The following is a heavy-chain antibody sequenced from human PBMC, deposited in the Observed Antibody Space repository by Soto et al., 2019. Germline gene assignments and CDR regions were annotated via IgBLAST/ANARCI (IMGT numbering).Heavy chain of an antibody. CDR1: GFTFSNAW. V-gene: IGHV3-15*07. CDR3: TLRIAAAVYYYYGMDV. J-gene: IGHJ6*02. CDR2: IKSKTDGGTT. Sequence: GGSLRLSCAASGFTFSNAWMNWVRQAPGKGLEWVGRIKSKTDGGTTDYAAPVKGRFTISRDDSKNTLYLQMNSLKTEDTAVYYCTLRIAAAVYYYYGMDVWGQGTTVTVSS. D-gene: IGHD6-13*01.